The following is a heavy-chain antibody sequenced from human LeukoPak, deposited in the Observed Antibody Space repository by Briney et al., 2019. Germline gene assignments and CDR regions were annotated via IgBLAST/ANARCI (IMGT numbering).Heavy chain of an antibody. CDR2: INPNSGGT. D-gene: IGHD6-19*01. V-gene: IGHV1-2*02. CDR1: GYTFTGYY. Sequence: ASVKVSCTASGYTFTGYYMHWVRQAPGQGLEWMGWINPNSGGTNYAQKFQGRVTMTRDTSISTAYMELSRLRSDDTAVYYCARDKRSGWYFDSLDYWGQGTLVTVSS. CDR3: ARDKRSGWYFDSLDY. J-gene: IGHJ4*02.